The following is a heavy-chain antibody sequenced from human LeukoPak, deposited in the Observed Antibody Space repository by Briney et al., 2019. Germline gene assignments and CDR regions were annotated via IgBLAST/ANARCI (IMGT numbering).Heavy chain of an antibody. V-gene: IGHV3-48*03. CDR2: TSSSGSTI. CDR3: ARGGDSSGYYYGVTNY. J-gene: IGHJ4*02. Sequence: GGSLRLSCAASGFTFSSYEMNWVRQAPGKGLEWVSYTSSSGSTIYYADSVKGRFTISRDNAKNSLYLQMNGLRAEDTAVYYCARGGDSSGYYYGVTNYWGQGTLVTVSS. CDR1: GFTFSSYE. D-gene: IGHD3-22*01.